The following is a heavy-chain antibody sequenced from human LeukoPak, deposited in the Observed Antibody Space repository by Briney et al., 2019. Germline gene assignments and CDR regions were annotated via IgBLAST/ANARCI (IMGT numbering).Heavy chain of an antibody. CDR2: IRYDGSNK. V-gene: IGHV3-30*02. D-gene: IGHD3-3*01. J-gene: IGHJ4*02. CDR3: AKDGYYDFWSGTLGY. Sequence: GGSLRLSCAASGFTFSSYGMHWVRQAPGKGLEWVAFIRYDGSNKYYADSVKGRFTISRDNSKNTLYLQMNSLRAEDTAVYYCAKDGYYDFWSGTLGYWGQGTLVTVSS. CDR1: GFTFSSYG.